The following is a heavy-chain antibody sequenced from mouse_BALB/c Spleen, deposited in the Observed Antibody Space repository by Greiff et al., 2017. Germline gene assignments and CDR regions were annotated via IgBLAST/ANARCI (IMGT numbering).Heavy chain of an antibody. CDR3: ARQYGNVGEGYYCDY. D-gene: IGHD2-10*02. CDR1: GFTFSSYA. J-gene: IGHJ2*01. V-gene: IGHV5-9-3*01. Sequence: VQLVESGGGLVKPGGSLKLSCAASGFTFSSYAMSWVRQTPEKRLEWVATISSGGSYTYYPDSVKGRFTISRDNAKNTLYLQMSSLRSEDTAMYYCARQYGNVGEGYYCDYGGQGTTLTVSS. CDR2: ISSGGSYT.